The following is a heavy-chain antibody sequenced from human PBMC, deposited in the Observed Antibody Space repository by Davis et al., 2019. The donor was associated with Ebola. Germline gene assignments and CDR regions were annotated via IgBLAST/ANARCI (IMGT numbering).Heavy chain of an antibody. Sequence: AASVKVSCKASGYTFTSYDINWVRQATGQGLEWMGWMNPNSGNTGYAQKFQGRVTMTRNTSISTAYMELSSLRSEDTAVYYCARVYTIFGGMDVWGQGTTVTVSS. V-gene: IGHV1-8*01. CDR2: MNPNSGNT. D-gene: IGHD3-9*01. CDR3: ARVYTIFGGMDV. J-gene: IGHJ6*02. CDR1: GYTFTSYD.